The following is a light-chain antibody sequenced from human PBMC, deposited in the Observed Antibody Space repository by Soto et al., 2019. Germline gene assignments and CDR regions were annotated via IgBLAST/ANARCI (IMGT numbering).Light chain of an antibody. V-gene: IGLV6-57*04. J-gene: IGLJ2*01. Sequence: NFMLTQPHSVSESPGKTVTISCTRSSGNIASKYVQWYQQRPGSAPSTVIYEYYERPSGVPDRFSGAIDSSSNSDSLTIAGLKTEDEADYYCQSYDNYNVVFGGGTKLTVL. CDR1: SGNIASKY. CDR2: EYY. CDR3: QSYDNYNVV.